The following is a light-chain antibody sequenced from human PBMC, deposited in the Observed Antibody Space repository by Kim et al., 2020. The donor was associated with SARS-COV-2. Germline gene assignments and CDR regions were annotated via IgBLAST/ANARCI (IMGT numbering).Light chain of an antibody. CDR3: QQYHSNPLT. Sequence: ATINCKSSQSLLYNTNNKNYLAWYQQRTGQPPKLLIYWASTRQFGVPDRFSGSGSGTDFTLTIASLQAEDVAVYYCQQYHSNPLTFGGGTKVDIK. CDR1: QSLLYNTNNKNY. CDR2: WAS. J-gene: IGKJ4*01. V-gene: IGKV4-1*01.